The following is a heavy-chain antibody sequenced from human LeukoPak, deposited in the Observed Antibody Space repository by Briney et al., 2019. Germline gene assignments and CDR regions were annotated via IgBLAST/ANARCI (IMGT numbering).Heavy chain of an antibody. D-gene: IGHD3-9*01. Sequence: SETLSLTCTVSGGSISSYYWSWIRQPPGKGLEWIGYIYYSGSTYYNPSLKSRVTISVDTSKNQFSLKLSSVTAADTAVYYCARQGPAYYDILTGFRTEFDYWGQGTLVTVSS. V-gene: IGHV4-59*04. CDR1: GGSISSYY. CDR3: ARQGPAYYDILTGFRTEFDY. CDR2: IYYSGST. J-gene: IGHJ4*02.